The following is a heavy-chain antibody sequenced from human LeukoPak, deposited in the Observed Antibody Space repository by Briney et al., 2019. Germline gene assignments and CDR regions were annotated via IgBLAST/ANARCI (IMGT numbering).Heavy chain of an antibody. CDR1: GGSFSGYY. D-gene: IGHD6-13*01. J-gene: IGHJ5*02. CDR2: INHSGST. V-gene: IGHV4-34*01. CDR3: ARVRAAAGTSWFDP. Sequence: KPSETLSPTCAVYGGSFSGYYWSWIRQPPGKGLEWIGEINHSGSTNYNPSLKSRVTISVDTSKNQFSPKLNSVTAADTAVYYCARVRAAAGTSWFDPWGQGTLVTVSS.